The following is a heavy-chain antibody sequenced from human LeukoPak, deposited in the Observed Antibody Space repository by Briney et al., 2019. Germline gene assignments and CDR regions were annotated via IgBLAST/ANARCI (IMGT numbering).Heavy chain of an antibody. CDR1: GYTLAELS. D-gene: IGHD2-2*01. Sequence: ASVKVSCKVSGYTLAELSTHWVRQAPGKGLEWMGGFDPEDGETIYAQKFQGRVTMTEDTSTDTAYMELSSLRSEDTAVYYCAREYCSSTSCYESDYWGQGTLVTVSS. CDR3: AREYCSSTSCYESDY. J-gene: IGHJ4*02. V-gene: IGHV1-24*01. CDR2: FDPEDGET.